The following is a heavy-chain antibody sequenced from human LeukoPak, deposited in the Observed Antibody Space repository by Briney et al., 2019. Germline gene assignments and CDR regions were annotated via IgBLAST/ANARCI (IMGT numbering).Heavy chain of an antibody. V-gene: IGHV1-46*01. D-gene: IGHD3-10*02. Sequence: ASVKVSCKAFGYTFTSNYMHWVRQAPGQGPEWMGVISPSGGSTTYAQKFQGRVTLTRDMSTSTDYLELSSLRSEDTAVYYCATTLFGEPLGYMDVWGKGTTVTVSS. CDR1: GYTFTSNY. J-gene: IGHJ6*03. CDR3: ATTLFGEPLGYMDV. CDR2: ISPSGGST.